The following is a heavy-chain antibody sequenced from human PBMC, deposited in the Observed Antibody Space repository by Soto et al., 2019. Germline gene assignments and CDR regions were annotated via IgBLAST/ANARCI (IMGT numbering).Heavy chain of an antibody. CDR1: GFTFSSYA. CDR3: AREGRLGTRNFDS. D-gene: IGHD7-27*01. J-gene: IGHJ4*02. Sequence: VESLRLACAASGFTFSSYAMSWVRQAPGKWLEWVSAISGSGGSTYYAYSVKGRFNISRDNSKKSLYLQMNSLRDEYTAVYYCAREGRLGTRNFDSWAQGILVTVSS. CDR2: ISGSGGST. V-gene: IGHV3-23*01.